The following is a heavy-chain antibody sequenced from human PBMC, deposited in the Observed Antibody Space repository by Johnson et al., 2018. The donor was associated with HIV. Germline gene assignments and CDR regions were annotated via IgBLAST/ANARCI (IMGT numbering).Heavy chain of an antibody. J-gene: IGHJ3*02. CDR3: ARGRPSGSHDAFDI. Sequence: VQLVESGGGLVQPGRSLRLSCAASGFTFDDYAMHWVRQVPGKGLEWISGISWNSGTKYYADSVKGRFTISRDNAKNSLYLQMNSLRAEDTAVYYCARGRPSGSHDAFDIWGQGTMVTVSS. V-gene: IGHV3-9*01. D-gene: IGHD3-22*01. CDR1: GFTFDDYA. CDR2: ISWNSGTK.